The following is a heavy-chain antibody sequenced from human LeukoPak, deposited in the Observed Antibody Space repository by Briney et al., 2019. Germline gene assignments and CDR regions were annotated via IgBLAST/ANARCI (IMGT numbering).Heavy chain of an antibody. V-gene: IGHV4-31*03. J-gene: IGHJ4*02. D-gene: IGHD3-10*01. CDR1: GGSISSGGYY. CDR2: IYYSGST. Sequence: SETLSLTCTVSGGSISSGGYYWSWIRQHPGKGLEWIGYIYYSGSTYYNPSLKSRVTISVDTSKNQFSLKLSSVTAADTAVYYCARDPAYYYGSGPWYYFDYWGQGTLVTVSS. CDR3: ARDPAYYYGSGPWYYFDY.